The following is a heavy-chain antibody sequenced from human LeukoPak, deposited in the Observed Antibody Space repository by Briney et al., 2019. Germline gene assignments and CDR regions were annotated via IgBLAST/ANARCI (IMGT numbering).Heavy chain of an antibody. V-gene: IGHV3-30*18. J-gene: IGHJ4*02. Sequence: SGGSLRLSCAASGFTFSSNGMHWVRQAPGKGLEWVAVISYDGSDNYYVDSVKGRFTISRDNSMHTLYLQMNSLRAEDTAVYYCAKGSGGSYYGYFDYWGQGTLVTVSS. CDR2: ISYDGSDN. CDR3: AKGSGGSYYGYFDY. D-gene: IGHD1-26*01. CDR1: GFTFSSNG.